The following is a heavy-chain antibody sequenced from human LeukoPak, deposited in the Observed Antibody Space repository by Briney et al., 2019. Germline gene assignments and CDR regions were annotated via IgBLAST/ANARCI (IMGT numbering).Heavy chain of an antibody. D-gene: IGHD3-10*01. CDR1: GYTFTGYY. V-gene: IGHV1-2*02. J-gene: IGHJ4*02. CDR2: INPNSGDT. Sequence: ASVKVSCKASGYTFTGYYIHWVRQAPGQGLEWMGLINPNSGDTNYAQKVQGRVTMTRDTSISTAYMELSSLRSDDTAVYYCARDLGGYHYGPGNYPKWGKEPLVTVSS. CDR3: ARDLGGYHYGPGNYPK.